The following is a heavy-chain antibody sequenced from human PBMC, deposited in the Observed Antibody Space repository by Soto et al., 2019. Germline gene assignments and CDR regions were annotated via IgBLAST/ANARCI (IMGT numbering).Heavy chain of an antibody. CDR1: GFTFSDYA. D-gene: IGHD3-10*01. CDR2: ISGGSSVT. CDR3: AKVLSKNYYYPFDF. J-gene: IGHJ4*02. Sequence: PGGSLRLSCTASGFTFSDYAMAWVRQAPGKGLEWVSTISGGSSVTYYGDSVKGRFTISRDNAKKTLFLQPNRLSAEDTATYYCAKVLSKNYYYPFDFWGQGTQVTVSS. V-gene: IGHV3-23*01.